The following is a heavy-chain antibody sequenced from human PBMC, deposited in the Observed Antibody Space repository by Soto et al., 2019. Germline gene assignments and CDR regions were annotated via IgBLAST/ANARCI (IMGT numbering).Heavy chain of an antibody. D-gene: IGHD6-6*01. CDR3: ARGFPRRLIAAPFDY. Sequence: QVQLVESGGGVVQPGRSLRLSCAASGFTFSSCGMHWVRQAPGKGLERVAVIWFDGSNKYYADSVKGRFTISRDNSKNTLYLQMNTLRADDTAVYYCARGFPRRLIAAPFDYWGQGTLVTVSS. CDR1: GFTFSSCG. J-gene: IGHJ4*02. CDR2: IWFDGSNK. V-gene: IGHV3-33*01.